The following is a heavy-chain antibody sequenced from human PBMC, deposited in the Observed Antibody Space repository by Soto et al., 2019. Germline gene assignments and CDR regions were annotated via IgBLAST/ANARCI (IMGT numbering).Heavy chain of an antibody. CDR1: GYTFTSYG. D-gene: IGHD2-8*01. CDR3: ARVGYCTNGVCWGAFDI. V-gene: IGHV1-18*01. CDR2: ISAYNGNT. J-gene: IGHJ3*02. Sequence: GASVKVSCKASGYTFTSYGISWVRQAPGQGLEWMGWISAYNGNTNYAQKLQGRVTMTTDTSTSTAYMELRSLRSDDTAVYYCARVGYCTNGVCWGAFDIWGQGTMVTVSS.